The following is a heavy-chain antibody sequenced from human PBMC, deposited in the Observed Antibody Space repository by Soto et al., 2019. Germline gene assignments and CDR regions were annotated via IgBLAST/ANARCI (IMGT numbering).Heavy chain of an antibody. J-gene: IGHJ6*02. CDR3: ARGLSFATTDATNV. V-gene: IGHV3-66*01. D-gene: IGHD5-12*01. Sequence: EVQLVESGGGLVQPGGSLRLSCAASGFTVSSNYLSWVRQAPGKGLEWVSVIYSGGSTYYADSVKGRFTISRDNSKNTLYLQMNSLRAEDTAVYYCARGLSFATTDATNVWGQGTKVTVSS. CDR2: IYSGGST. CDR1: GFTVSSNY.